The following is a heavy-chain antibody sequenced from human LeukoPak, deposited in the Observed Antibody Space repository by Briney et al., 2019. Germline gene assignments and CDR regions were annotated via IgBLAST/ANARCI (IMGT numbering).Heavy chain of an antibody. V-gene: IGHV3-48*03. CDR2: ISSSGSTR. CDR3: AREIVSAVAGNFDY. J-gene: IGHJ4*02. Sequence: GGSLRLSCAASGFTFSSYEMNWVRQAPGKGLEWVSYISSSGSTRTYTDSVKGRFTISRDNAKNSLYLEMNSLRAEDTAVYYCAREIVSAVAGNFDYWGQGTLVTVSS. CDR1: GFTFSSYE. D-gene: IGHD6-19*01.